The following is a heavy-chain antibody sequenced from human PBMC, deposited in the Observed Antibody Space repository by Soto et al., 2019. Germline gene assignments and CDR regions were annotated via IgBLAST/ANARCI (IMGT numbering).Heavy chain of an antibody. CDR3: ATDKGDSYGYGNY. J-gene: IGHJ4*02. Sequence: SVKVSCKASGFTFTNSAVQWVRQTRGQRLEWIGWIVVGSGNTNYAQKFQERVTITRDMSTTTAYMELSSLRSEDTAVYYCATDKGDSYGYGNYWGQGTPVTVSS. CDR2: IVVGSGNT. D-gene: IGHD5-18*01. CDR1: GFTFTNSA. V-gene: IGHV1-58*01.